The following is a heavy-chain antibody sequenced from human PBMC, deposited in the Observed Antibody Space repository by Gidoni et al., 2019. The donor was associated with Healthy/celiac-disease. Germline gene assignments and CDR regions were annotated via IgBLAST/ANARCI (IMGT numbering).Heavy chain of an antibody. J-gene: IGHJ3*02. CDR1: GYTVNSYY. CDR2: INPSGGST. CDR3: ARAFGENTREDAFDI. V-gene: IGHV1-46*02. Sequence: QVQLVQSGAEVKKPGASVKVSCKASGYTVNSYYMHWVRQAPGQGLEWMGIINPSGGSTSYAQKFQGRVTMTRDTSTSTVYMELSSLRSEDTAVYYCARAFGENTREDAFDIWGQGTMVTVSS. D-gene: IGHD3-10*01.